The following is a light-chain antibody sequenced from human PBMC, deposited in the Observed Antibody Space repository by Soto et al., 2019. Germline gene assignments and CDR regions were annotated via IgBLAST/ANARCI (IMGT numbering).Light chain of an antibody. CDR1: QSISNW. V-gene: IGKV1-5*01. CDR3: LCYITYPWT. Sequence: DIQMTQSPSTLSASIGERVTITCRASQSISNWLAWYQQKPGKAPKLLIYDASTLQSGVPSRFSGSGSGTEFSLTISSLQPEDFATYYCLCYITYPWTFGQGTKVDIK. CDR2: DAS. J-gene: IGKJ1*01.